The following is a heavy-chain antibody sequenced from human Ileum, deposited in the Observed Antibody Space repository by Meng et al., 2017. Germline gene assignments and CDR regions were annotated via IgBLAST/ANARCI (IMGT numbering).Heavy chain of an antibody. V-gene: IGHV4-4*02. CDR3: ARHGGYSQDF. CDR2: ITHSGST. J-gene: IGHJ4*02. CDR1: SGDTSSNTY. Sequence: QPQLQEPGPGLVMPSATLSPPCSVSSGDTSSNTYWSWVRQPPGKGLEWIGQITHSGSTYYNPSLKSRVTMSVDKSKSQFSLMLTSVTAADTATYYCARHGGYSQDFWGQGTLVTVSS. D-gene: IGHD4-23*01.